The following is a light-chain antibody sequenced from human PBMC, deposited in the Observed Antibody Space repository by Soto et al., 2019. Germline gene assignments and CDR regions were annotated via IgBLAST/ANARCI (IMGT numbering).Light chain of an antibody. CDR3: QHYGSSPWT. CDR1: QSIGSNY. CDR2: IAS. J-gene: IGKJ1*01. V-gene: IGKV3-20*01. Sequence: EIVLTQTPGTLSLSPGERATLSCRASQSIGSNYLAWYQQKPGQAPRLLIYIASSTATGIPDRFSGSGSGTNFTLTKSRMGPGDFAVKYCQHYGSSPWTFGQGTKVEI.